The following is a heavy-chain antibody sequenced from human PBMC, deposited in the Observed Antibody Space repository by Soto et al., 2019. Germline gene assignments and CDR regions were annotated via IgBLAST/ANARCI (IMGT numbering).Heavy chain of an antibody. J-gene: IGHJ6*02. CDR3: ARDPRTARASAMDV. CDR1: WFIFSNFC. V-gene: IGHV3-33*01. D-gene: IGHD6-6*01. Sequence: LXLSCAASWFIFSNFCMHWVRQAPGKGLEWVAGVWYDGSNGVSADSVKGRFTISRDNSKNTLYLQMTSLRAEDTAVYYCARDPRTARASAMDVWGQGTTVTVSS. CDR2: VWYDGSNG.